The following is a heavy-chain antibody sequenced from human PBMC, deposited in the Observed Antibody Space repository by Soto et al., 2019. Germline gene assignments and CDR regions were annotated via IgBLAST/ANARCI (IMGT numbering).Heavy chain of an antibody. J-gene: IGHJ3*02. CDR1: GFTFSSYG. V-gene: IGHV3-33*01. Sequence: GGSLRLSCAASGFTFSSYGMHWVRQAPGKGLEWVAVIWYDGSNKYYADSVKGRFTISRDNSKNTLYLQMNSLRAEDTAVYYCARVSGFGGYAPHDAFDIWGQGTMVTVSS. CDR2: IWYDGSNK. CDR3: ARVSGFGGYAPHDAFDI. D-gene: IGHD5-12*01.